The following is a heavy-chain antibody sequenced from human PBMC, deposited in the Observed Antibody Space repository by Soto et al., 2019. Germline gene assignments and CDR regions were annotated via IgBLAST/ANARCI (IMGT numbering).Heavy chain of an antibody. Sequence: QVQLQESGPGLVKPSQTLSLTCTVSGGSISSGGYYWSWIRQHPGKGLEWIGYIYYSGSTYYNPSLKSRVTISVDTSKNQFSLKLSSVTAADTAVYYCASVFGMVRGVNRVLDWFDPWGQGTLVTVSS. D-gene: IGHD3-10*01. V-gene: IGHV4-31*03. CDR3: ASVFGMVRGVNRVLDWFDP. CDR1: GGSISSGGYY. J-gene: IGHJ5*02. CDR2: IYYSGST.